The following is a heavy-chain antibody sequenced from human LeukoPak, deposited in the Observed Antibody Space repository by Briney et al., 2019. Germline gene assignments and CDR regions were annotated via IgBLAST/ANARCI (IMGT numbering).Heavy chain of an antibody. CDR1: GFAFGDYA. CDR3: AKDQSTGDYYYYIDV. J-gene: IGHJ6*03. CDR2: ISWNSGKI. D-gene: IGHD1-26*01. Sequence: PGGSLRLSCAASGFAFGDYAMHWVRQAPGKGLEWVSGISWNSGKIGYADSVKGRVTISRDNAKNSLYLQMNSLRAEDTALYYCAKDQSTGDYYYYIDVWGKGTTVTVSS. V-gene: IGHV3-9*01.